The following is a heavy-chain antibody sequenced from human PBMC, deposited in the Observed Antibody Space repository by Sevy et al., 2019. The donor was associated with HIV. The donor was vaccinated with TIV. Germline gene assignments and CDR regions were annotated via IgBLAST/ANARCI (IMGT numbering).Heavy chain of an antibody. D-gene: IGHD6-13*01. CDR3: VRAVAAHDSF. Sequence: GGSLRLSCAASGFSLDSYWMSWVRQTPGKGLEWVANIKQDGSVTYDVDSVKGRFTISRDNARNLVYLQMNSLRVEDTALYYCVRAVAAHDSFRGQGTLVTVSS. CDR2: IKQDGSVT. J-gene: IGHJ4*02. CDR1: GFSLDSYW. V-gene: IGHV3-7*01.